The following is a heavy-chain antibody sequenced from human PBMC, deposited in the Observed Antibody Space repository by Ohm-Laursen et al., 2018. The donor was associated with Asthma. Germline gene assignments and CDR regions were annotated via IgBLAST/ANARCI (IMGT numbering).Heavy chain of an antibody. D-gene: IGHD4/OR15-4a*01. V-gene: IGHV3-48*01. CDR3: ARVYDYGDD. Sequence: SLRLSCAASGFTFSIYNMNWVRQAPGKGLEWVSFISSDSSAIYFADSVKGRVTISRDDAKKSLHLQMDRLTVEDTAVYYCARVYDYGDDWGQGTRVTVSA. CDR1: GFTFSIYN. CDR2: ISSDSSAI. J-gene: IGHJ4*02.